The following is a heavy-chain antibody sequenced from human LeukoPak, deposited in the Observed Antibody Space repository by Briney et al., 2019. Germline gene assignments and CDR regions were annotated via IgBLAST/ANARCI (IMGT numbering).Heavy chain of an antibody. Sequence: GGSLRLSCAASGFTFSSYEMDWVRQAPGKGLEWVSYISSSGSTIYYADSVKGRFTISRDNSKNTLYLQMNSLRVEDTAVYYCAKSWNYYDSSGDDALDIWGQGTMVTVSS. J-gene: IGHJ3*02. V-gene: IGHV3-48*03. CDR1: GFTFSSYE. CDR3: AKSWNYYDSSGDDALDI. CDR2: ISSSGSTI. D-gene: IGHD3-22*01.